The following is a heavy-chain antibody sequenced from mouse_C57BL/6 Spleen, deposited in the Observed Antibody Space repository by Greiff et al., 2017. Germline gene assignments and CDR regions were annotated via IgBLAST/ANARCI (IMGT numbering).Heavy chain of an antibody. D-gene: IGHD1-1*01. V-gene: IGHV1-7*01. J-gene: IGHJ4*01. CDR1: GYTFTSYW. Sequence: VQLQQSGAELAEPGASVKLSCKASGYTFTSYWMHWVKQRPGQGLEWIGYINPSSGYTKYNQKFKDKATLTADKSYSTAYMQLSSLTYEDSAVYYCARSEDQGRSTVVARGYAMDYWGQGTSVTVSS. CDR2: INPSSGYT. CDR3: ARSEDQGRSTVVARGYAMDY.